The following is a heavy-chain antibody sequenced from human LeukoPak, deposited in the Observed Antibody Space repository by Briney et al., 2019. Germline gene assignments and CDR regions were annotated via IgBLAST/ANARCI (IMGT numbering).Heavy chain of an antibody. J-gene: IGHJ4*02. V-gene: IGHV3-23*01. D-gene: IGHD3-22*01. Sequence: GGSLRLSRAASGFTFSSYAMSWVRQAPGKGLEWVSAISGSGGSTYYADSVKGRFTISRDNSKNTLYLQMNSLRAEDTAVYYCAKPQIIHPDSSGYYAYWGQGTLVTVSS. CDR2: ISGSGGST. CDR1: GFTFSSYA. CDR3: AKPQIIHPDSSGYYAY.